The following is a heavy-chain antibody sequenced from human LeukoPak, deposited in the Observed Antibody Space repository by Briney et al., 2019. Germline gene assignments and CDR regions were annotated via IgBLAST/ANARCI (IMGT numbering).Heavy chain of an antibody. V-gene: IGHV4-59*08. D-gene: IGHD3-3*01. Sequence: SETLSLTCTVSGGSISSYYWSWIRQPPGKGLEWIGYIYYSGSTNYNPSLKSRVTISVDTSKNQFSLKLSSVTAADTAVYYCAGVWSGYYPYYYYYGMDVWGQGTTVTVSS. CDR1: GGSISSYY. J-gene: IGHJ6*02. CDR3: AGVWSGYYPYYYYYGMDV. CDR2: IYYSGST.